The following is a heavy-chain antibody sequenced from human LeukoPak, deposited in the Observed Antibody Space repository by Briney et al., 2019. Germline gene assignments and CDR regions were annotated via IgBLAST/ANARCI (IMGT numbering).Heavy chain of an antibody. CDR1: GFTFSSYG. V-gene: IGHV3-30*18. CDR3: AKSWGTAMAFDY. D-gene: IGHD5-18*01. Sequence: GGSLRLSCAASGFTFSSYGMHWVRQAPGKGLEWVAVISYDGSNKYYADSVKGRFTISRDNSKNTLYLQMNSLRAEDTAVYYCAKSWGTAMAFDYWGQGTLVTVSS. J-gene: IGHJ4*02. CDR2: ISYDGSNK.